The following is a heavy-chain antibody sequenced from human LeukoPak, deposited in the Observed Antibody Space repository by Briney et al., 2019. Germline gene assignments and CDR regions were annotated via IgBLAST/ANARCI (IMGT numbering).Heavy chain of an antibody. D-gene: IGHD5-18*01. CDR3: ARDIGSSYGKIGGHFDY. CDR2: ISYDGSNK. Sequence: GGSLRLSCAASGFTFSSYAMHWVRQAPGKGLEWVAVISYDGSNKYYADSVKGRFTISRDNSKNTLYLQMNSLRAEDTAVYYCARDIGSSYGKIGGHFDYWGQGTLVTVSS. CDR1: GFTFSSYA. V-gene: IGHV3-30-3*01. J-gene: IGHJ4*02.